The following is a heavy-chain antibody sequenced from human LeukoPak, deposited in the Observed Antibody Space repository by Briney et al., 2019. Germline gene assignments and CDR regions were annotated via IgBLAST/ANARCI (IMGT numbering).Heavy chain of an antibody. V-gene: IGHV1-69*05. Sequence: SVKVSCKASGGTFSSYAISWVRQAPGQGLEWMGGIIPIFGTANYAQKFQGRVTITTDESTSTAHMELNSLRTEDTAVYYCASPRYGSGSAAHWFDPWGQGTLVTVSS. CDR1: GGTFSSYA. CDR2: IIPIFGTA. D-gene: IGHD3-10*01. CDR3: ASPRYGSGSAAHWFDP. J-gene: IGHJ5*02.